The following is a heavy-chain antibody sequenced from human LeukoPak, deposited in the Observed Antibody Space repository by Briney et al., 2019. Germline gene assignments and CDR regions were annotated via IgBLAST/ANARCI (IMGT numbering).Heavy chain of an antibody. J-gene: IGHJ4*02. CDR2: INAYNGDT. CDR1: GYIFTSYG. V-gene: IGHV1-18*01. D-gene: IGHD3-16*01. Sequence: GASVKVSCKASGYIFTSYGISWVRQAPGQGLEWMGWINAYNGDTNYAQKFQGRVTMTTDTSTSTAYMELRSLRSDDTAVYYCARGGPAARLITFGGVTDYWGQGILVTVSS. CDR3: ARGGPAARLITFGGVTDY.